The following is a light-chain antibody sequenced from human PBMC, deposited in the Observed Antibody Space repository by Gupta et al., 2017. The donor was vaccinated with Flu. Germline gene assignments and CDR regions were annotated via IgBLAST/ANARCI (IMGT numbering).Light chain of an antibody. J-gene: IGLJ2*01. V-gene: IGLV1-47*01. CDR3: AAWDDSLSGS. CDR1: RANIGSYS. CDR2: NNN. Sequence: QSVLTQPPSASGTPGQSVTISCSGSRANIGSYSVYWYQQFPGRAPTLLIYNNNQRPSGVPDRFSGSKSDTSASLASSGLRPEDEADYYCAAWDDSLSGSFGGGTRLTVL.